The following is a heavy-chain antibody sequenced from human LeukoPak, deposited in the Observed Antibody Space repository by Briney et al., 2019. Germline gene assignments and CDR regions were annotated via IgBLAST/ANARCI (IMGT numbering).Heavy chain of an antibody. Sequence: GGSLRLSCAASGFTFSTYAMNRVRQAPGKGLEWVSGILGSGGNTYYADSVKGRFTISRDNSRNTLYLQINSLRAEDTAIYYCAKDMRWGRLAGADDFDYWGQGALVTVSS. J-gene: IGHJ4*02. D-gene: IGHD7-27*01. CDR3: AKDMRWGRLAGADDFDY. CDR2: ILGSGGNT. V-gene: IGHV3-23*01. CDR1: GFTFSTYA.